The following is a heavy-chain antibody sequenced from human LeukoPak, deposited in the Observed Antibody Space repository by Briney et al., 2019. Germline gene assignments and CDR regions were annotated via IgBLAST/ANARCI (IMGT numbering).Heavy chain of an antibody. CDR1: GYTFTGYY. V-gene: IGHV1-2*02. Sequence: GASVKVSCKASGYTFTGYYMHWVRQAPGQGLEWMGWINPNSGGTNYAQKFQGRVTMTRDTSTSTAYMELSRLRSDDTAVYYCARSHLRYPGIAAAGPFDYWGQGTLVTVSS. J-gene: IGHJ4*02. D-gene: IGHD6-13*01. CDR3: ARSHLRYPGIAAAGPFDY. CDR2: INPNSGGT.